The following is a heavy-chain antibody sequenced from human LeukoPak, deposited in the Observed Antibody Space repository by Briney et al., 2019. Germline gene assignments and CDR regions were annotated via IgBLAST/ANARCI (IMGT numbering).Heavy chain of an antibody. V-gene: IGHV1-2*02. J-gene: IGHJ5*02. CDR3: ARGLYYYGSGSYVKGNWFDP. D-gene: IGHD3-10*01. Sequence: ASVKVSCKASGYTFTGYYMHWVRQAPGQGLEWMGWINPNSGGTNYAQKFQGRVTMTRDTSISTAYMELSRLRSDDTAVYYCARGLYYYGSGSYVKGNWFDPWGQGTLVTVSS. CDR1: GYTFTGYY. CDR2: INPNSGGT.